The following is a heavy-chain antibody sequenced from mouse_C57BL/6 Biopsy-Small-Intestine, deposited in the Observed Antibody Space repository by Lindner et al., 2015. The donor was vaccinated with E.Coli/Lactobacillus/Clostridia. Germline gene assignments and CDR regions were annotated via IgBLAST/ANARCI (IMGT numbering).Heavy chain of an antibody. D-gene: IGHD1-1*02. J-gene: IGHJ4*01. CDR1: GYTFTNYY. V-gene: IGHV1S12*01. CDR2: INPSAGST. CDR3: ARRAREIDYYDSGAYLGD. Sequence: SVKVSCKASGYTFTNYYIHWVRQAPGQGLEWMGVINPSAGSTTYAQKFQGRVTMTSDTATSTVYMELSSLRSDDTAVIYCARRAREIDYYDSGAYLGDWGQGTLVTVSS.